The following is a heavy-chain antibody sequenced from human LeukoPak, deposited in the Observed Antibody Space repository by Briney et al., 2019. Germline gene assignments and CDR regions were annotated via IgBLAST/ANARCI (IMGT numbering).Heavy chain of an antibody. Sequence: GASVKVSCTASGYTFTGYYMHWVRQAPGQGLECMGRINPNSGGTNYAQKFQGRVTMTRDTSISTAYMELSRLRSEDRDAYLWSRVGGALRARDIWGQGTMVTVSS. V-gene: IGHV1-2*05. CDR3: SRVGGALRARDI. CDR2: INPNSGGT. J-gene: IGHJ3*02. D-gene: IGHD2-21*01. CDR1: GYTFTGYY.